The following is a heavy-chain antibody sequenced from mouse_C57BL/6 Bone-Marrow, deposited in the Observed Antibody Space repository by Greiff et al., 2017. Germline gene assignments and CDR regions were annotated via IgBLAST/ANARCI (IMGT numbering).Heavy chain of an antibody. V-gene: IGHV1-82*01. J-gene: IGHJ4*01. CDR1: GYAFSSSW. Sequence: VQLQQSGPELVKPGASVTISCKASGYAFSSSWMHWVKQRPGKGLEWLGRIYPGDGDTNYNRKFKGKATLTADKSSSTAYLQLSSLTSADYAVYFYSRRTAQAPRAMDYWGQGTSVTVSS. D-gene: IGHD3-2*02. CDR2: IYPGDGDT. CDR3: SRRTAQAPRAMDY.